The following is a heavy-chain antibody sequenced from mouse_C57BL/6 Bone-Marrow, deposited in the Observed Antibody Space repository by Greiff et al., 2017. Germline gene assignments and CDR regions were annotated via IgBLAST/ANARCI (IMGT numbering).Heavy chain of an antibody. J-gene: IGHJ4*01. V-gene: IGHV3-6*01. D-gene: IGHD2-1*01. Sequence: EVKLQESGPGLVKPSQSLSLTCSVTGYSITSGYYWNWLRQFPGNKLEWMGYISYDGSNNYNPSLKNRISITRDTSKNQLFLKLNSVTTEYTATYYCAREGSTIVTTLYYYAMDYRGQGTSVTVSS. CDR2: ISYDGSN. CDR1: GYSITSGYY. CDR3: AREGSTIVTTLYYYAMDY.